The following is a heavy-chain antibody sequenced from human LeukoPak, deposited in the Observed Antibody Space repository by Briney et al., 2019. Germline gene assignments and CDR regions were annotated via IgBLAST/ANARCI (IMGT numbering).Heavy chain of an antibody. V-gene: IGHV5-51*01. J-gene: IGHJ4*02. CDR1: GYSFTSYW. D-gene: IGHD2-2*01. CDR2: IYPGDSDT. Sequence: GESLKISCKGSGYSFTSYWIGWVRQMPGKGLEWMGIIYPGDSDTRYSPSFQGEVTISADKSISTAYLQWSSLKASDTAMYYCARSALGYCSSTSCFFDYWGQGTLVTVSS. CDR3: ARSALGYCSSTSCFFDY.